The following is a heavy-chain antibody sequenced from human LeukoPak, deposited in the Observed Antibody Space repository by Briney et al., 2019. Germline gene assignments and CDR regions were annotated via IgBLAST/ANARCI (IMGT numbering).Heavy chain of an antibody. CDR3: ARFPSFYDLSGAANAFDT. Sequence: SETLSLTCTVSADSISNFWWNWIRLPAGKGLEWIGRIHTSGGNNYNPSLRSRVTMSLDTSKNQFSLQLTSVTAADTAVYYCARFPSFYDLSGAANAFDTWGQGTMVIVSS. D-gene: IGHD2-15*01. J-gene: IGHJ3*02. CDR1: ADSISNFW. CDR2: IHTSGGN. V-gene: IGHV4-4*07.